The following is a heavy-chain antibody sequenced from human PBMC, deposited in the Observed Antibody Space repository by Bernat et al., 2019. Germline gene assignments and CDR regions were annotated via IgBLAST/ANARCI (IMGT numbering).Heavy chain of an antibody. D-gene: IGHD6-6*01. CDR1: GGSISSSAYY. J-gene: IGHJ5*02. Sequence: QQQLKESGPRLVKPSETLSLTCTVSGGSISSSAYYWDWIRQPPGKGLEWIGGIYYSGRTYYNPSLRSRVSISVDTSRNHFSVKLGSVTAADTAVYYCARRGSSSTRNWFDPWGQGTLVTVSS. CDR2: IYYSGRT. CDR3: ARRGSSSTRNWFDP. V-gene: IGHV4-39*02.